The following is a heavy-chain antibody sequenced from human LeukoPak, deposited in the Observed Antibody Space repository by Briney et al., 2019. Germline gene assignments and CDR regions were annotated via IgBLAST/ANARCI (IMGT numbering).Heavy chain of an antibody. CDR3: ARGGITIFGVVINYYYYYMDV. Sequence: GASVKVSCKASGYTFTSYYMHWVRQAPGQGLEWMGIINPSGGSTSYAQKFQGRVTMTRNTSISTAYMELSSLRSEDTAVYYCARGGITIFGVVINYYYYYMDVWGKGTTVTVSS. J-gene: IGHJ6*03. CDR2: INPSGGST. D-gene: IGHD3-3*01. CDR1: GYTFTSYY. V-gene: IGHV1-46*01.